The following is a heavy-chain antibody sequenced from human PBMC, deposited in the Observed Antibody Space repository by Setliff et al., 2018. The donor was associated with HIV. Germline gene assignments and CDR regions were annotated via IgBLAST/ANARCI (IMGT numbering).Heavy chain of an antibody. CDR2: ISAYNGNT. V-gene: IGHV1-18*01. CDR3: ARVVVRGVTFIAEYFQH. CDR1: GYTFTSYG. Sequence: ASVNVSCKASGYTFTSYGISWVRQAPGQGLEWMGWISAYNGNTNYAQKLQGRVTMTTDTSTSTAYMELRSPRSDDTAVYYCARVVVRGVTFIAEYFQHWGQGTLVTVSS. J-gene: IGHJ1*01. D-gene: IGHD3-10*01.